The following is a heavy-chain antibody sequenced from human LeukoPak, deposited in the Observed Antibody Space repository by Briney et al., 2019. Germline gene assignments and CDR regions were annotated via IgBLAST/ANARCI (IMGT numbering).Heavy chain of an antibody. CDR1: GFTFSSYG. V-gene: IGHV3-30*18. CDR3: AKDHSSGYSLDY. Sequence: GGSLRLSCAASGFTFSSYGILWVRQAPGKGLDWVAIISYDGNKKYYADSVKGRFTISRDNSKNTLYLQMNSLRAEDTAVYYCAKDHSSGYSLDYWGQGTLVTVSS. D-gene: IGHD3-22*01. J-gene: IGHJ4*02. CDR2: ISYDGNKK.